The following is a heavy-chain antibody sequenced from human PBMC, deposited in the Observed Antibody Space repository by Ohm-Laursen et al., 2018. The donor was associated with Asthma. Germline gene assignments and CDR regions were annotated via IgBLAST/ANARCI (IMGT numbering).Heavy chain of an antibody. D-gene: IGHD2-2*01. Sequence: EASVKVSCNASGYTFTSYDINWVRQATGQGLEWMGWMNPNSGNTGYAQKFQGRVTMTRNTSISTAYMELSSLRAEDTAVYYCAKALKRYQLHMGTDYWGQGTLVTVSS. CDR2: MNPNSGNT. J-gene: IGHJ4*02. CDR3: AKALKRYQLHMGTDY. CDR1: GYTFTSYD. V-gene: IGHV1-8*01.